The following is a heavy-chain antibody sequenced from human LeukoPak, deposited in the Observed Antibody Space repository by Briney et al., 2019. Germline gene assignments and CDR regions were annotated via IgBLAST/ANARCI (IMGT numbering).Heavy chain of an antibody. CDR1: GFTFSNYW. CDR3: ARGGGLDV. J-gene: IGHJ6*02. D-gene: IGHD3-16*01. V-gene: IGHV3-7*03. CDR2: INHNGNVN. Sequence: RGSLRLSCAASGFTFSNYWMAWVRQAPGKGLEWVASINHNGNVNYYVDSVKGRFTISRDNAKNSLYLQMSNLRAEDTAVYFCARGGGLDVWGQGATVTVSS.